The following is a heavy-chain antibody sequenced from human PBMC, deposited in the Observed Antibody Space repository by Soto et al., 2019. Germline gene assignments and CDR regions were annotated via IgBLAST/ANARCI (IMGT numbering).Heavy chain of an antibody. CDR3: ARDGRYCSSTSCYVGYYYYGMDV. CDR1: GFTFSSYW. D-gene: IGHD2-2*01. CDR2: SNSDGSST. J-gene: IGHJ6*02. V-gene: IGHV3-74*01. Sequence: GGSLRLSCAASGFTFSSYWRHWVRQAPGKGLVWVSRSNSDGSSTSYADSVKGRFTISRDNAKNTLYLQMNSLRAEDTAVYYCARDGRYCSSTSCYVGYYYYGMDVWGQGTTVTVSS.